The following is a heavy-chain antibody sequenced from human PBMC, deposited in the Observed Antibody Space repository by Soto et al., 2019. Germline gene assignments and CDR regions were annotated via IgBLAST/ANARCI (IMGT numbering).Heavy chain of an antibody. CDR2: IYYSGST. CDR1: GGSISSYY. CDR3: ARGVYDFWSGYRVGENWFDP. Sequence: SETLSLTCTVSGGSISSYYWSWIRQPPGKALEWIGYIYYSGSTNYNPSLKSRVTISVDTSKNQFSLKLSSVTAADTAVYYCARGVYDFWSGYRVGENWFDPWGQGTLVTVSS. V-gene: IGHV4-59*01. D-gene: IGHD3-3*01. J-gene: IGHJ5*02.